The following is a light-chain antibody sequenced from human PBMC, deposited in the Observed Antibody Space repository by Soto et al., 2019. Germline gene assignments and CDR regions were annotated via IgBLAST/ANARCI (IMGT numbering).Light chain of an antibody. Sequence: QSALTQPASVSGSPGQSITISCTGTSSDVGGYNFVSWYQQHPGKAPKLMIYEVSNRPSGVSNRFSGSKSGNTASLTISGLQAEDEADYYCSSYTSSSPLGYVFGTGTKLPS. V-gene: IGLV2-14*01. J-gene: IGLJ1*01. CDR2: EVS. CDR1: SSDVGGYNF. CDR3: SSYTSSSPLGYV.